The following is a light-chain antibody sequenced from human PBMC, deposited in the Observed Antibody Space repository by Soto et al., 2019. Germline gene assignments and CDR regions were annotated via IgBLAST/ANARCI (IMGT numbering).Light chain of an antibody. V-gene: IGLV1-44*01. CDR2: SNN. J-gene: IGLJ3*02. CDR1: RSNIGSFT. CDR3: AAWDDSLNGWV. Sequence: QSLLTQPPSASGTPGQKFTISCSGSRSNIGSFTVNWYQHLPGTAPKLLIYSNNHRPSGVPGRFSGSKSGTSASLAISGLQSEDESTYYCAAWDDSLNGWVFGGGTKVTVL.